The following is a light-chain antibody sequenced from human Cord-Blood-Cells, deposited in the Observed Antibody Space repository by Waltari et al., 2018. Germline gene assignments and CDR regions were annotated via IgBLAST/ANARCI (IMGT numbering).Light chain of an antibody. CDR3: SSYTSSSTYV. Sequence: QSALTQPASVSWSPGQSITFSCTGTSSDVGGYNYVSWYQQHPGKAPKLMIYEVSNRPSGVSNRFSGSKSGNTASLTISGLQAEDEADYYCSSYTSSSTYVFGTGTKVTVL. CDR1: SSDVGGYNY. CDR2: EVS. J-gene: IGLJ1*01. V-gene: IGLV2-14*01.